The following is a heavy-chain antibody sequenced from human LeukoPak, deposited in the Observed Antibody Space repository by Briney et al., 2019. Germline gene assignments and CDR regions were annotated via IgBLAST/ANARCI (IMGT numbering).Heavy chain of an antibody. V-gene: IGHV4-30-4*08. Sequence: SETLSLTFTVSGGSISSGDYYWSWIRQPPGKGLEWIGYIYYSGSTYYNPSLKSRVTISVDTSKNQFSLKLSSVTAADTAVYYCARGDDFWSGPIDYWGQGTLVTVSS. CDR3: ARGDDFWSGPIDY. D-gene: IGHD3-3*01. J-gene: IGHJ4*02. CDR1: GGSISSGDYY. CDR2: IYYSGST.